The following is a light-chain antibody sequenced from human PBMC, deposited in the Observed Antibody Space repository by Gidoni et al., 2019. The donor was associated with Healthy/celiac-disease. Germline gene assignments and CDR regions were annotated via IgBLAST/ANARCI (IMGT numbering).Light chain of an antibody. V-gene: IGLV2-8*01. CDR3: SSDAGSNNLV. J-gene: IGLJ2*01. CDR1: SSDVGGYNY. CDR2: EDS. Sequence: QSALTQPPSASGSPGQSVTISCTGTSSDVGGYNYVSWYQQHPGKAPKLMIYEDSTRPSGVPDRFSGSKSGNTASLTVSGLQAEDEADYYCSSDAGSNNLVFGGGTKLTVL.